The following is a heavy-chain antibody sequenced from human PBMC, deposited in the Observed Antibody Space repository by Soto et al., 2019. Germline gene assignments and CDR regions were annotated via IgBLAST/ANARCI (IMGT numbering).Heavy chain of an antibody. Sequence: GESLKISCKGSGYSFTSYWIGWVRQMPGKGLEWMGIIYPGDSDTRNSPSFQGQVTISADKSIRTAYLQWSSLKASDNAMYYCSRGSWYDFWSDYSYFDYWGQGTLVTVSS. D-gene: IGHD3-3*01. CDR3: SRGSWYDFWSDYSYFDY. V-gene: IGHV5-51*01. CDR1: GYSFTSYW. J-gene: IGHJ4*02. CDR2: IYPGDSDT.